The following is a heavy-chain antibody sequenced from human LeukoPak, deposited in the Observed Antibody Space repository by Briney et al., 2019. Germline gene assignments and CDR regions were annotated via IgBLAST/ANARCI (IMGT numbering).Heavy chain of an antibody. J-gene: IGHJ5*02. V-gene: IGHV4-34*01. D-gene: IGHD2-15*01. CDR3: ARGIRGKCSGGSCYTSYNWFDP. CDR2: INHSGST. Sequence: SETLSLTCAVYGGSFSGYYWSWIRQPPGKGLEWIGEINHSGSTNYNPSLKSRVTISVDTSKNQFSLKLSSVTAADTAVYYCARGIRGKCSGGSCYTSYNWFDPWGQGTLVTVSS. CDR1: GGSFSGYY.